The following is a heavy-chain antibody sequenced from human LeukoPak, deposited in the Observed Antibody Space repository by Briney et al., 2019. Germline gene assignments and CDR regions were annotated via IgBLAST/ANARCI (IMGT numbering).Heavy chain of an antibody. D-gene: IGHD6-6*01. V-gene: IGHV4-38-2*02. J-gene: IGHJ4*02. Sequence: SETLSLTCTVSDSSITSAYYWAWFRQPPGKGLEWIATVFRLQTVRTFNNPSLGSRVTMSLDPSHNQFSLNLTSVTAADTALYFCARWYSSSGYLDYWGQGTLVTVSS. CDR2: VFRLQTVRT. CDR1: DSSITSAYY. CDR3: ARWYSSSGYLDY.